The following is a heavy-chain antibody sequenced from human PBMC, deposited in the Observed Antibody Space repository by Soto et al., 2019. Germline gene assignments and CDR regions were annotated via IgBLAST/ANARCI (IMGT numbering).Heavy chain of an antibody. CDR1: GGSISSGGYS. Sequence: TSETLSLTCAASGGSISSGGYSWSWIRQPPGKGLEWIGYIYHSGSTYYNPSLKSRVTISVDRSKNQFSLKLSSVTAADTAVYYCAREARCSGGSCRHAFDIWGQGTMVTVSS. J-gene: IGHJ3*02. CDR2: IYHSGST. V-gene: IGHV4-30-2*01. CDR3: AREARCSGGSCRHAFDI. D-gene: IGHD2-15*01.